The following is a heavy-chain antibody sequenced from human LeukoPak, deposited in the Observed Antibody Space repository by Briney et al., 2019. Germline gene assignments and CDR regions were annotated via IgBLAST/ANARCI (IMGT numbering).Heavy chain of an antibody. Sequence: GASVKVSCKASGYTFATYDISWVRQATGQGLEWMGWMNPNIGDVGYAQKFQGRVTMTKDTSISTAYMELTSLTSEDTAVYYCTRSNYCSYDYWGQGTLVTVS. J-gene: IGHJ4*02. CDR3: TRSNYCSYDY. D-gene: IGHD3-10*01. CDR2: MNPNIGDV. V-gene: IGHV1-8*01. CDR1: GYTFATYD.